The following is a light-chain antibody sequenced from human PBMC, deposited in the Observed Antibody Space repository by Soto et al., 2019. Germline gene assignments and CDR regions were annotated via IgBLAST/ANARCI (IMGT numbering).Light chain of an antibody. CDR2: DAS. V-gene: IGKV1-5*01. J-gene: IGKJ2*01. CDR1: QSFSGM. Sequence: DIQMTQSPSTLSASVGDRVTISCRASQSFSGMLAWYQQKPGKAPKLLIYDASSLESGVPSRFSGSGSGTELTLTISSLQPDDFATYFCQQYHSYSTFGQGTKLEIK. CDR3: QQYHSYST.